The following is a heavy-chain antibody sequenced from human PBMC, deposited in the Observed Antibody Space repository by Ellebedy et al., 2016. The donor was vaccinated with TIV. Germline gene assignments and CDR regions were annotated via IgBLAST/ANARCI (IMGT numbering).Heavy chain of an antibody. CDR3: ARGSGLLWFGEGGYFDY. CDR2: IYYSGST. Sequence: MPSETLSLTCTVSGGSISSYYWSWIRQPPGKGLEWIGYIYYSGSTNYNPSLKSRVTISVDTSKNQFSLKLSSVTAADTAVYYCARGSGLLWFGEGGYFDYWGQGTLVTVSS. J-gene: IGHJ4*02. CDR1: GGSISSYY. V-gene: IGHV4-59*01. D-gene: IGHD3-10*01.